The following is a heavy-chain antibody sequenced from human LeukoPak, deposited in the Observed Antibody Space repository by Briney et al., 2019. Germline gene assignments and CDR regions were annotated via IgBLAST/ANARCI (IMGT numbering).Heavy chain of an antibody. Sequence: PGGSLRLSCAASGFTFSSYGMSWVRQAPGKGLEWVSAISGSGGSTYYADSVKGRFTISRDNSKNTLYLQMNSLRAEDTAVYYCAVWGSYRSAFDYWGQGTLVTVSS. CDR3: AVWGSYRSAFDY. J-gene: IGHJ4*02. D-gene: IGHD3-16*02. CDR2: ISGSGGST. V-gene: IGHV3-23*01. CDR1: GFTFSSYG.